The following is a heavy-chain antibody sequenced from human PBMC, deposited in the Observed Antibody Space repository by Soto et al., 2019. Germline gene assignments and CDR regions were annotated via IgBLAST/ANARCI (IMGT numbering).Heavy chain of an antibody. V-gene: IGHV4-59*01. CDR3: ARSFTMVWGFDP. CDR1: GGSISSYY. D-gene: IGHD3-10*01. CDR2: VYYNGST. J-gene: IGHJ5*02. Sequence: SETLSLTCTVSGGSISSYYWSWIRQPPAKGLEWIGYVYYNGSTNYNPSLKSRVTLSVDTSKKQISLKLSSVTAADTAVYYCARSFTMVWGFDPWGQGTLVTVSS.